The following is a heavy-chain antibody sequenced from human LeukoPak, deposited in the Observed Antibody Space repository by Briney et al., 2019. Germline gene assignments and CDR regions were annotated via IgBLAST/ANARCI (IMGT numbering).Heavy chain of an antibody. J-gene: IGHJ4*02. CDR1: GFTFSSYA. D-gene: IGHD2-15*01. Sequence: EGSLRLSCAASGFTFSSYAMSWVRQAPGKGLEWVSGISDSGGSTYYADSVKGRFTISRDNSKYTLYLQMDSLRAEDTAVYYCAKAREVVAATTFDYWGQGTLVTVSS. CDR3: AKAREVVAATTFDY. V-gene: IGHV3-23*01. CDR2: ISDSGGST.